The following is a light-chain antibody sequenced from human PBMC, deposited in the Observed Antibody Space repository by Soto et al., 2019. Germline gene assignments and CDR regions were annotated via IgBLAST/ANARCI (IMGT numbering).Light chain of an antibody. Sequence: QSALTQPASVSGFPGQSITISCTGTSGDIGSYNRVSWYQQHPGKAPKLIIYEVTDRPSGVSNRFSGSKSGNTASLTISGLQAEDEAEYYCSSYTISNTLPFVFGTGTKLTVL. J-gene: IGLJ1*01. CDR3: SSYTISNTLPFV. CDR1: SGDIGSYNR. V-gene: IGLV2-14*01. CDR2: EVT.